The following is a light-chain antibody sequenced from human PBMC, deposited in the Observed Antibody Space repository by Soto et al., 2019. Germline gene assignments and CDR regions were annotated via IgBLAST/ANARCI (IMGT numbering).Light chain of an antibody. CDR3: QHYKNYPWT. J-gene: IGKJ1*01. CDR2: GAS. Sequence: AIRMTQSPSSLSASAGDRVAIARRASQDVGRYLAWYQQKPGQAPKLLIYGASTLQSGVPSRFSGGGSGTDFTLTISCLQSEDFATYYCQHYKNYPWTFGQGTKVDIK. CDR1: QDVGRY. V-gene: IGKV1-8*01.